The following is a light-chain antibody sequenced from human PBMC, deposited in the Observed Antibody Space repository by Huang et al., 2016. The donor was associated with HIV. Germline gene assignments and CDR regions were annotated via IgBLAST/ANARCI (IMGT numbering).Light chain of an antibody. V-gene: IGKV1-12*01. CDR1: QDISIW. J-gene: IGKJ5*01. CDR2: SAS. CDR3: LQADISPRS. Sequence: DIQMTQSPSSVSASEGDTVTITCRAGQDISIWLAWYQQKPREAPTTRIHSASILVSGVPSRFSGSGSGTNFSLTINGLRPDDFATYYCLQADISPRSFGQGTRLDIQ.